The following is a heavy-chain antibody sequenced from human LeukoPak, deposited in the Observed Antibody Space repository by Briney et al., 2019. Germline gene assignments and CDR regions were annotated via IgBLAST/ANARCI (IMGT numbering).Heavy chain of an antibody. V-gene: IGHV3-49*03. CDR1: GFTFGDYG. CDR2: IRTEAYGGTT. CDR3: TSVSGGWSIDI. D-gene: IGHD6-19*01. J-gene: IGHJ3*02. Sequence: GGSLRLSCTGSGFTFGDYGMSWFRQAPGKGLEWVGFIRTEAYGGTTEYAASVKGRFTMSRDDSKSIAYLQMNSLKTEDTAVYHCTSVSGGWSIDIWGQGTMVTVSS.